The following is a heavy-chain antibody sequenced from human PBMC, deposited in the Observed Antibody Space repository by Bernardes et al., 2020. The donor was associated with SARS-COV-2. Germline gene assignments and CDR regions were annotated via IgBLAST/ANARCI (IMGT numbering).Heavy chain of an antibody. D-gene: IGHD3-22*01. V-gene: IGHV3-23*01. Sequence: GGSLRLSCAASGFTFSNYAMNWVRQAPGKGLEWVSGISGRGSTTFYADSVKGRFTVSRDNFKNMLYLQLNSLRAEDTAVYYCAKDSVDGGSGYYYGDYCGVDVWGQGTLVTVSS. CDR2: ISGRGSTT. CDR3: AKDSVDGGSGYYYGDYCGVDV. J-gene: IGHJ6*02. CDR1: GFTFSNYA.